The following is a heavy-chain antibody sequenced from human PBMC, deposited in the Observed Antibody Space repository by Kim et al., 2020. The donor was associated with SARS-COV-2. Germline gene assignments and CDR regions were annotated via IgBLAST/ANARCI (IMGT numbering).Heavy chain of an antibody. D-gene: IGHD3-22*01. CDR2: ISSNGGST. CDR3: VRAAYYYDSPIDY. CDR1: GFTFSSYA. V-gene: IGHV3-64*01. J-gene: IGHJ4*02. Sequence: GGSLRLSCAASGFTFSSYAMHWVRQAPGKGLEYVSAISSNGGSTYYANSVKGRFTISRDNSKNTLYLQMGSLRAEDMAVYYCVRAAYYYDSPIDYWGQGT.